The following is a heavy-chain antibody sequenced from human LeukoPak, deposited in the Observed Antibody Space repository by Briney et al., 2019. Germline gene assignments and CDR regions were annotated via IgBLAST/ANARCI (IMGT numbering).Heavy chain of an antibody. D-gene: IGHD6-19*01. CDR1: GFTFSRTW. Sequence: PGGSLRLSCAASGFTFSRTWMHWVRQLPGKELVWVARITSDGSSIAYAESVKGRFAISRDNAKNSLYLQMNSLRAEDTAVYYCAGGSGGYYYYYMDVWGKGTTVTVSS. J-gene: IGHJ6*03. CDR3: AGGSGGYYYYYMDV. CDR2: ITSDGSSI. V-gene: IGHV3-74*03.